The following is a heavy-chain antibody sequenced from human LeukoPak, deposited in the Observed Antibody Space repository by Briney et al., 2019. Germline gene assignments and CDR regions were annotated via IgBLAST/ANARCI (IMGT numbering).Heavy chain of an antibody. CDR1: GYTFTGYY. CDR3: ATDSGSYPDAFDI. Sequence: PGASVKVSCKASGYTFTGYYMHWVRQAPGQGLEWMGRINPNSGGTNYAQKFQGRVTMTRDTSISTAYMELSRQRSDDTAVYYCATDSGSYPDAFDIWGQGTMVTVSS. CDR2: INPNSGGT. D-gene: IGHD1-26*01. V-gene: IGHV1-2*06. J-gene: IGHJ3*02.